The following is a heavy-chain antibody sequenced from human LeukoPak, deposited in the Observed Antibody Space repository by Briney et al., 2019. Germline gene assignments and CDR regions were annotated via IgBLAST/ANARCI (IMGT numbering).Heavy chain of an antibody. CDR1: GGSISSSSYY. D-gene: IGHD3-3*01. V-gene: IGHV4-39*01. CDR2: IYYSGST. CDR3: QQSRISWSANQDYFDY. J-gene: IGHJ4*02. Sequence: SETLSLTCTVSGGSISSSSYYWGWIRQPPGKGLEWIGSIYYSGSTYYNPSLKSRVTISVDTSKNQFSLKLSSVTAADTAVYARQQSRISWSANQDYFDYWGQGTLVTVSS.